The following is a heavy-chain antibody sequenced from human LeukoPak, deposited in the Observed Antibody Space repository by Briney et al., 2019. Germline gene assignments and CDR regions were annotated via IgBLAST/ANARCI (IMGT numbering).Heavy chain of an antibody. CDR1: GFTFSSYS. Sequence: PGGSLRLSCAASGFTFSSYSMNWVRQAPGRGLEWVSSISSSSSYIHSADSVRGRFTISRDNAKNSLFLQMNSLRAEDRAVHYCARDEWGDAFYIWGQGTMVTGFS. J-gene: IGHJ3*02. D-gene: IGHD1-26*01. CDR2: ISSSSSYI. V-gene: IGHV3-21*01. CDR3: ARDEWGDAFYI.